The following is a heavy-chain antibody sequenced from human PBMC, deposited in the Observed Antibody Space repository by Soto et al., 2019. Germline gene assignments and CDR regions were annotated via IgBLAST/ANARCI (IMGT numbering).Heavy chain of an antibody. D-gene: IGHD5-12*01. CDR2: INPSGGST. V-gene: IGHV1-46*01. J-gene: IGHJ3*02. CDR1: GYTFTSYY. CDR3: ARDREGYNSTVLDAFDI. Sequence: ASVKVSCKASGYTFTSYYMHWVRQAPGQGLEWMGIINPSGGSTSYAQKFQGRVTMTRDTSTSTFYMELSSLRSEDTAVYYCARDREGYNSTVLDAFDIWGQGTMVTVSS.